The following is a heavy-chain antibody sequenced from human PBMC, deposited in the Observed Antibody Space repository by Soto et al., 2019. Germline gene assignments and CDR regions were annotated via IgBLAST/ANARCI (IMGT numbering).Heavy chain of an antibody. Sequence: GALRLSCAASGFTFSSYAVHWVRQAPGKGLEWVAVISYDGSNKYYADSVKGRFTISRDNSKNTLYLQMNSLRAEDTAVYYCARDGEGLGAITGTTGGMDVWGQGTTVTVSS. CDR2: ISYDGSNK. CDR1: GFTFSSYA. CDR3: ARDGEGLGAITGTTGGMDV. J-gene: IGHJ6*02. D-gene: IGHD1-7*01. V-gene: IGHV3-30-3*01.